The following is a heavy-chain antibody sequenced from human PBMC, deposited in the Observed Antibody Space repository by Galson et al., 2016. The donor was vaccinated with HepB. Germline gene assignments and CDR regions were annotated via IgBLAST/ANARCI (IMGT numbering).Heavy chain of an antibody. D-gene: IGHD3-9*01. CDR2: IVVGSGNT. CDR1: GFTFTSSA. V-gene: IGHV1-58*01. CDR3: AALGYFDPYAFDI. Sequence: SVKVSCKASGFTFTSSAVQWVRQARGQRLEWIGWIVVGSGNTNYAQKFQERVTITRDMSTSTAYTELSSLRSEDTAVYYCAALGYFDPYAFDIWGQATMVTVSS. J-gene: IGHJ3*02.